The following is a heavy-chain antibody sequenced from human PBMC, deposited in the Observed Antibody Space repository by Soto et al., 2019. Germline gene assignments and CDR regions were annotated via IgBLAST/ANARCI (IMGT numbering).Heavy chain of an antibody. Sequence: SETQSLTCAVYGGSFSGYYWDWIRQPPGKGXXWXXEIXXXXSXXXTPSLKSRFTISVDTSKNQFSLKLSSVTAADTAVYYCARGYRFFDLWGRGTLVTVSS. CDR3: ARGYRFFDL. CDR1: GGSFSGYY. J-gene: IGHJ2*01. V-gene: IGHV4-34*01. D-gene: IGHD2-2*02. CDR2: IXXXXSX.